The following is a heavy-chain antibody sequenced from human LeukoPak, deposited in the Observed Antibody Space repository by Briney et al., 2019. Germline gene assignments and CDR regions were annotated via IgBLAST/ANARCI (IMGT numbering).Heavy chain of an antibody. CDR3: AKAAVATGYHYTYYMDV. D-gene: IGHD1-1*01. V-gene: IGHV3-30*02. CDR1: GFTFTNYG. J-gene: IGHJ6*03. Sequence: PGGSLRLSCATSGFTFTNYGMHWVRQAPGKGLEWVAFIRYDETKEFYADSVKGRFTVSRDNPKSTLYLQMNSLRPEDTGVYCCAKAAVATGYHYTYYMDVWGKGTTVTIS. CDR2: IRYDETKE.